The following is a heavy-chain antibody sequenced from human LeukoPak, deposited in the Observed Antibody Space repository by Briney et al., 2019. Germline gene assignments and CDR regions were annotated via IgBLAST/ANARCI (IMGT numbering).Heavy chain of an antibody. J-gene: IGHJ4*02. Sequence: PGGSLRLSCAASGFTFSIYAMHWVRQAPCEGLEWVALASSDGSGKYYADSVKGRFTISRDNSKNTLDLEMNSLGAEDTAVYYCARNRLARTTSAFGNWGQGTLVTVSS. CDR2: ASSDGSGK. V-gene: IGHV3-30*04. CDR1: GFTFSIYA. CDR3: ARNRLARTTSAFGN. D-gene: IGHD1-1*01.